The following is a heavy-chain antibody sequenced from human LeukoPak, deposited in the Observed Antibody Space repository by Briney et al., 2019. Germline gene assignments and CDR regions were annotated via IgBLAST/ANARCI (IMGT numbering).Heavy chain of an antibody. J-gene: IGHJ4*02. CDR3: ARLLSGWYLADY. CDR2: ITSSSNTV. CDR1: GFTFSNYN. Sequence: GGSLRPSCAASGFTFSNYNMFWARQAPGKGLEWVSYITSSSNTVHYADSVKGRFTLSRDNAKSSLYLQMNSLRAEDTAIYYCARLLSGWYLADYWGQGTLVTVSS. V-gene: IGHV3-48*01. D-gene: IGHD6-19*01.